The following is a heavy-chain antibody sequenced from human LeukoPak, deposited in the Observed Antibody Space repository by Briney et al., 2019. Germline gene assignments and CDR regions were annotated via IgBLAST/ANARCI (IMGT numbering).Heavy chain of an antibody. CDR3: AKDRTPFGVVYYFDY. V-gene: IGHV3-23*01. Sequence: GGSLRLSCAVSGFPFSNYAMSWVRQAPGKGLEWVSVIDGSGGSTNYADSVKGRFTISRDNSKNTVYLQMNSLRAEDTAVYYCAKDRTPFGVVYYFDYWGQGTLVTVSS. J-gene: IGHJ4*02. CDR2: IDGSGGST. D-gene: IGHD3-3*01. CDR1: GFPFSNYA.